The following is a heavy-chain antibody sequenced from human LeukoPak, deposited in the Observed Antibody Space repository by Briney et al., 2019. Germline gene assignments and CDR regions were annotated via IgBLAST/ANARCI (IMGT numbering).Heavy chain of an antibody. CDR1: GFTFSNSW. CDR2: IKQDGSTK. J-gene: IGHJ4*02. D-gene: IGHD1-26*01. V-gene: IGHV3-7*01. Sequence: GGSLRLSCAASGFTFSNSWMAWVRQAPGKGLEWVANIKQDGSTKHYADSLKDRFTISRDNPKNLLYVQMNSLRADDTAVYYCARDTDGSLDYWGQGILVTV. CDR3: ARDTDGSLDY.